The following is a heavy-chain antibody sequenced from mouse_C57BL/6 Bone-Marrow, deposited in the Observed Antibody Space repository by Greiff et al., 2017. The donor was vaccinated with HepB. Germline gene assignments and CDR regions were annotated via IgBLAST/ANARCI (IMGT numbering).Heavy chain of an antibody. CDR1: GYTFTSYW. J-gene: IGHJ2*01. D-gene: IGHD2-2*01. CDR3: ARGGYRAYYFDY. Sequence: QVQLQQPGAELVKPGASVKLSCKASGYTFTSYWMHWVKQRPGQGLVWIGMIHPNSGSTNYNEKFKSKATLTVDKSSSTAYMQLSSLTSEDSAVYYCARGGYRAYYFDYWGQGTTLTVSS. CDR2: IHPNSGST. V-gene: IGHV1-64*01.